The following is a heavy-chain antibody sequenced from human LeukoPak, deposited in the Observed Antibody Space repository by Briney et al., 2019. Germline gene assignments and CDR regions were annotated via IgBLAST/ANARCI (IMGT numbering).Heavy chain of an antibody. J-gene: IGHJ3*02. CDR1: GLTFSSYS. V-gene: IGHV3-48*04. CDR2: IISSSSTI. CDR3: ARGLQLWSLDSFNI. D-gene: IGHD5-18*01. Sequence: GGSLRLSCAPSGLTFSSYSMNWVRHPPGKGLEWVSYIISSSSTIYHADSGKGRFTIYRDNAKHCLYVQMNSLRAEDTAVYYCARGLQLWSLDSFNIWSQGTMVTVSS.